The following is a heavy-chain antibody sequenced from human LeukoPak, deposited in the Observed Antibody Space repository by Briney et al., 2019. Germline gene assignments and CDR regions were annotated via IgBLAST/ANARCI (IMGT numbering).Heavy chain of an antibody. CDR3: ARDGEQQLAFDY. V-gene: IGHV4-59*01. J-gene: IGHJ4*02. Sequence: PSETLSLTCTVSGGSISSYYWSWIRQPPGKGLEWIGYIYYSGSTNYNPSLKSRVTISVDTSKNQFSLKLSSVTAADTAVYYCARDGEQQLAFDYWGRGTLVTVSS. D-gene: IGHD6-13*01. CDR2: IYYSGST. CDR1: GGSISSYY.